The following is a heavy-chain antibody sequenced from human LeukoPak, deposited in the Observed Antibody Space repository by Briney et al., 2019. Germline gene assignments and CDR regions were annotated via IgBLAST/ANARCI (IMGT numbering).Heavy chain of an antibody. CDR1: GGSISSYY. D-gene: IGHD2-2*01. V-gene: IGHV4-59*01. CDR3: ARGHCSSTSCRYYYYGMDV. Sequence: SETLSHTCTVSGGSISSYYWSWIRQPPGKGLEWIGYIYYSGSTNYNPSLKSRVTISVDTSKNQFSLKLSSVTAADTAVYYCARGHCSSTSCRYYYYGMDVWGQGTTVTVSS. CDR2: IYYSGST. J-gene: IGHJ6*02.